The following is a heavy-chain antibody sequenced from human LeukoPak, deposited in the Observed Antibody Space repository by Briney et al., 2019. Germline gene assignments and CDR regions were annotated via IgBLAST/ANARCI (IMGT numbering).Heavy chain of an antibody. CDR3: ARGWSPNWFDP. V-gene: IGHV1-18*01. CDR2: ISAFNGDT. Sequence: ASVKVSCKAFGYTFTSYGITWVRQAPGQGLEWMGWISAFNGDTNYAQKLQGRVTMTTDTSTSTAYMELRSLRSDDTAVYYCARGWSPNWFDPWGQGTLVTVSS. CDR1: GYTFTSYG. J-gene: IGHJ5*02.